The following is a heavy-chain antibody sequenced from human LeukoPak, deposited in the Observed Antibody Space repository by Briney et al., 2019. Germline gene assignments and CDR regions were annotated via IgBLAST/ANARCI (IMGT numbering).Heavy chain of an antibody. D-gene: IGHD5-24*01. V-gene: IGHV4-59*01. Sequence: PSETLSLTCTVSGGSISSYYWSWIRQPPGKGLEWIGYIYYSGSTNYNPSLKSRVTISVHTSNNQFSLKLSSVTAADTAVYYCARALMGDAFDIWGQGTMVTVSS. CDR1: GGSISSYY. CDR3: ARALMGDAFDI. CDR2: IYYSGST. J-gene: IGHJ3*02.